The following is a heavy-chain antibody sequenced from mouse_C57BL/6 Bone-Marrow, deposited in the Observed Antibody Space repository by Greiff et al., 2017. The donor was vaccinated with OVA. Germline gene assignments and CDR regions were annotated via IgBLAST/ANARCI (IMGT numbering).Heavy chain of an antibody. CDR1: GFTFSDYY. D-gene: IGHD2-1*01. Sequence: DVKLVESEGGLVQPGSSMKLSCTASGFTFSDYYMAWVRQVPEKGLEWVANINYDGSSTYYLDSLKSRFIISRDNAKNILYLQMSSLKSEDTATYYCARAGRYGNSVWYCDVWGTGTTVTVSS. CDR2: INYDGSST. V-gene: IGHV5-16*01. J-gene: IGHJ1*03. CDR3: ARAGRYGNSVWYCDV.